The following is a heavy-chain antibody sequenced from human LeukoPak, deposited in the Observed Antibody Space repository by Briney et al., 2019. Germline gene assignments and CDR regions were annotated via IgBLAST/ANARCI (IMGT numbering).Heavy chain of an antibody. CDR2: ISLSGRT. Sequence: PSGTLSLTCDVSGGSISRTNWWRWVRQSPGQGLEWIGEISLSGRTNDNPSLQSRVTMSLDESKNQLSLDLASVTAADTAVYYCSRESGAFSPFGYWGQGTLVTVHS. D-gene: IGHD1-26*01. J-gene: IGHJ4*02. CDR3: SRESGAFSPFGY. CDR1: GGSISRTNW. V-gene: IGHV4-4*02.